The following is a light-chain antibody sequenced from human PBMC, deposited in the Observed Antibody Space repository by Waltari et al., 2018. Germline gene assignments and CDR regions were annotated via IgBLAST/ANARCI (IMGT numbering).Light chain of an antibody. V-gene: IGKV1-5*03. J-gene: IGKJ2*01. Sequence: DIQMTQSPSLLSASVGDRVTITCRASQSIRTWFAWYQQKPGKAPKLLLYSTSNLETGVPSRFSGSGSGTEFSLTISSLQPDDFATYYCQQYNTYSTYTFGQGTKLEIK. CDR3: QQYNTYSTYT. CDR2: STS. CDR1: QSIRTW.